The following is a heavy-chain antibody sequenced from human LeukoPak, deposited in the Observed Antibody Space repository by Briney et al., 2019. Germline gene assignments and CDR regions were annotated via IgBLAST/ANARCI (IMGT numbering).Heavy chain of an antibody. CDR2: IHYSGST. J-gene: IGHJ4*02. D-gene: IGHD3-3*01. V-gene: IGHV4-39*01. Sequence: SETLSLTCSVSGGSISSSSYYWGWIRRPPGKGLEWIGSIHYSGSTHYTPSLKSRVTISVDTSKNQFSLKLSSVTAADTAVYCCARHRGRAEGDFRSGYYDYWGQGTLVTVSS. CDR3: ARHRGRAEGDFRSGYYDY. CDR1: GGSISSSSYY.